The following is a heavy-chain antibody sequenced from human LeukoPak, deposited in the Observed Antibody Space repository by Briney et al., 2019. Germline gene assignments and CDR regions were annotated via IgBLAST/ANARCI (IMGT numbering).Heavy chain of an antibody. CDR3: ARGKYQLPLDAFDI. CDR2: IYYSGST. J-gene: IGHJ3*02. CDR1: GGSISSYY. D-gene: IGHD2-2*01. Sequence: SETLSLTCTVSGGSISSYYWSWIRQPPGKGLEWIGYIYYSGSTNYNPSLKSRVTISVDTSKNQFSLKLSSVTAADTAVYYCARGKYQLPLDAFDIWGQGTMVTVSS. V-gene: IGHV4-59*01.